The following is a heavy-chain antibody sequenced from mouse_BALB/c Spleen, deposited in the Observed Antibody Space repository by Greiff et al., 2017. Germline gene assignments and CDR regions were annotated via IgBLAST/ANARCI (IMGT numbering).Heavy chain of an antibody. V-gene: IGHV5-6*01. CDR3: ARQGLYYGNRGYAMDY. CDR1: GFTFSSYG. J-gene: IGHJ4*01. D-gene: IGHD2-1*01. CDR2: ISSGGSYT. Sequence: EVQLQQSGGDLVKPGGSLKLSCAASGFTFSSYGMSWVRQTPDKRLEWVATISSGGSYTYYPDSVKGRFTISRDNAKNTLYLQMSSLKSEDTAMYYCARQGLYYGNRGYAMDYWGQGTSVTVSS.